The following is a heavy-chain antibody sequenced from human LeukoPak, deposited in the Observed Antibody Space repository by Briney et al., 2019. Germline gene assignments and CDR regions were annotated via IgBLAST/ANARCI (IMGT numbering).Heavy chain of an antibody. D-gene: IGHD1-26*01. J-gene: IGHJ4*02. CDR1: GTTFSRSA. V-gene: IGHV1-69*05. CDR3: ARDDGSATMGFDS. Sequence: SVKVSCKASGTTFSRSAISWVRQAPGQGLEWMGGVIPILGTTNYAQKFQDRVSITTDESTSTAYMEVTSLRSVDTAVYYCARDDGSATMGFDSWGQGTLVTVPS. CDR2: VIPILGTT.